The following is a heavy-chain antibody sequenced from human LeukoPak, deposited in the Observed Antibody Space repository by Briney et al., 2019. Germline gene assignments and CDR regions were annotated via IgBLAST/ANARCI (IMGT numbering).Heavy chain of an antibody. CDR2: IYYSGST. CDR3: ARHFYDRGAFDI. Sequence: SETLSLTCTVSGGSISSSIYYWGWIRQPPGKGLEWIGSIYYSGSTYYNPSLKSRVTISVDTSKNQFSLKLSSVTAADTAVYYCARHFYDRGAFDIWGQGTMVTVSS. CDR1: GGSISSSIYY. V-gene: IGHV4-39*01. D-gene: IGHD3-22*01. J-gene: IGHJ3*02.